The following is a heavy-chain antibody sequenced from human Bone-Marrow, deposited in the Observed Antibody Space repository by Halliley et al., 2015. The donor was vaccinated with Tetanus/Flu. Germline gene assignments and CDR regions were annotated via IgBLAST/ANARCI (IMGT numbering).Heavy chain of an antibody. J-gene: IGHJ6*02. CDR2: IYNSGIT. Sequence: GLVKPSETLSLTCTVSGGSVSSGVYYWSWIRQPPGKGLEWIGYIYNSGITNYNPSLKSRVTISVDTSTNQFSLKLNSVTAADTAVYYCAVDQDVLIPAALRIYYYGLDVWGQGTTVTVSS. CDR3: AVDQDVLIPAALRIYYYGLDV. V-gene: IGHV4-61*08. D-gene: IGHD2-2*01. CDR1: GGSVSSGVYY.